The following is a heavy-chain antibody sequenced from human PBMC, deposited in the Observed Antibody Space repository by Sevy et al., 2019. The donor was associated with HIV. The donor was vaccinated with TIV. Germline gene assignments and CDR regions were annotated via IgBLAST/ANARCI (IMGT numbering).Heavy chain of an antibody. CDR1: GYSFTSYW. Sequence: GKSLKISCKGSGYSFTSYWIGWVRQMPGKGLEWMGIIYPGDSDTRYSPSFQGQVTFSADKSVNTAYLQWSSLKASDTAMYYCARQDPTYYYGMDVWGQGTTVTVSS. CDR3: ARQDPTYYYGMDV. CDR2: IYPGDSDT. V-gene: IGHV5-51*01. D-gene: IGHD1-1*01. J-gene: IGHJ6*02.